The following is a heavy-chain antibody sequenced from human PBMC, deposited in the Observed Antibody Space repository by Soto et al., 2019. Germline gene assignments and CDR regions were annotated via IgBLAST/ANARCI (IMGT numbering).Heavy chain of an antibody. CDR3: ARRECSGGTCSFDT. J-gene: IGHJ5*02. CDR2: IHYTGST. CDR1: DDSISSSNYY. D-gene: IGHD2-15*01. V-gene: IGHV4-39*01. Sequence: SETMSLTCSVSDDSISSSNYYRAWIRQPPGKGLEWIGSIHYTGSTYYNPSLKSRVTISVDTSKNQFSLKLTSVSAADTAVYYCARRECSGGTCSFDTWGQGTLVTAPQ.